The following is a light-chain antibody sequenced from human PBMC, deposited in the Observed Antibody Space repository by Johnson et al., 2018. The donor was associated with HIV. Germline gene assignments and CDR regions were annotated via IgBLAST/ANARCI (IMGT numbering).Light chain of an antibody. CDR1: SSNIGNNY. CDR3: GTWDNGLITYV. J-gene: IGLJ1*01. V-gene: IGLV1-51*01. CDR2: DNN. Sequence: QSVLTQPPSVSAAPGQKVTISCSGSSSNIGNNYVSWYQQLPGTAPKLLIYDNNERPSGIPDRFSGSKSGTSATLGIPGLQPGDEADYYCGTWDNGLITYVFGTGTKVTVL.